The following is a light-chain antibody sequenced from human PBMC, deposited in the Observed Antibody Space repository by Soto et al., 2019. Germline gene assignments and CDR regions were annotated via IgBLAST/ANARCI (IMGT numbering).Light chain of an antibody. CDR1: QSLGRS. CDR2: GAS. Sequence: EIVMTQSPATLSVSPGDSATLSCRASQSLGRSLAWYQQKPGQAPRLLIYGASTRATAIPARFSGSGSGTDFTLTISSLQSEDFAVYYCQQYKSWPPFTFGQGTRLEIK. J-gene: IGKJ5*01. V-gene: IGKV3-15*01. CDR3: QQYKSWPPFT.